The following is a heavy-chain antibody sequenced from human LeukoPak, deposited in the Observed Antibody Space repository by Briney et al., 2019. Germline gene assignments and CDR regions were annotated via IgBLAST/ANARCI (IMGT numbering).Heavy chain of an antibody. V-gene: IGHV3-53*05. CDR2: IYSGGST. Sequence: GGSLRHSCAASGFTVSSNYMSWVRQAPGKGLEWVSVIYSGGSTYYADSVKGRFTISRDNSKNTLYLQMNSLRAEDTAVYYCARGLELAPIDYWGQGTLVTVSS. J-gene: IGHJ4*02. CDR1: GFTVSSNY. D-gene: IGHD1-7*01. CDR3: ARGLELAPIDY.